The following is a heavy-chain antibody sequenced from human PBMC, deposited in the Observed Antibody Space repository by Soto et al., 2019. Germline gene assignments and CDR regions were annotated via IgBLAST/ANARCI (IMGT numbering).Heavy chain of an antibody. V-gene: IGHV4-31*03. J-gene: IGHJ4*02. CDR2: IYYSGST. Sequence: PSETLSLTCTVSGGSISGGGYYWSWIRQHPGKGLEWIGYIYYSGSTYYNPSLKSRVTISVDTSKNQFSLKLSSVTAADTAVYYCARGQTIIAAPTIDYWGPGTLVTVSS. D-gene: IGHD6-13*01. CDR1: GGSISGGGYY. CDR3: ARGQTIIAAPTIDY.